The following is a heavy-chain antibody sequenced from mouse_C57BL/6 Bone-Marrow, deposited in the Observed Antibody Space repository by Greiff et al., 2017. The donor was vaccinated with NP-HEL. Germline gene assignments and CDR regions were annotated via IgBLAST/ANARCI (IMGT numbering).Heavy chain of an antibody. CDR2: IYPGSGNT. Sequence: QVQLQQSGPELVKPGASVKISCKASGYSFTSYYIHWVKQRPGQGLEWIGWIYPGSGNTKYNEKFKGKATLTADTSSSTAYMQLSSLTSEDSAVYYCASPPIYYYGRRRSFYWYFDVWGTGTTVTVSS. D-gene: IGHD1-1*01. CDR1: GYSFTSYY. J-gene: IGHJ1*03. CDR3: ASPPIYYYGRRRSFYWYFDV. V-gene: IGHV1-66*01.